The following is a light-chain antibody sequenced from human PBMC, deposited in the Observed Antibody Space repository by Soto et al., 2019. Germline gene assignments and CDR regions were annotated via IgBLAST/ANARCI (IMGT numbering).Light chain of an antibody. CDR1: QSVTNSY. V-gene: IGKV3-20*01. Sequence: EIVVTQSPGTLSLSPGERATLSCRASQSVTNSYLAWYQQKPGQAPRLLIYGASSRATGIPDRFSGSGSGTDFTLTISRLEPEDFAVYYCHQYGSSPRTFGQGTKLEIK. CDR3: HQYGSSPRT. J-gene: IGKJ2*01. CDR2: GAS.